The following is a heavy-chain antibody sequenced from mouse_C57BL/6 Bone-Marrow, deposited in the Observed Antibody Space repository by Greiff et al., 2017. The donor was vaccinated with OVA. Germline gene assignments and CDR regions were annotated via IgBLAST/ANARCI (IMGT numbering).Heavy chain of an antibody. CDR1: GYAFSSSW. Sequence: QVQLQQSGPELVKPGASVKISCKASGYAFSSSWMNWVKQRPGKGLEWIGRIYPGDGDTNYNGKFKGKATLTADKSSSTAYMQLSSLTSEDSAVYFCARPYYNYDAFAYWGQGTLVTVSA. CDR2: IYPGDGDT. D-gene: IGHD2-4*01. J-gene: IGHJ3*01. V-gene: IGHV1-82*01. CDR3: ARPYYNYDAFAY.